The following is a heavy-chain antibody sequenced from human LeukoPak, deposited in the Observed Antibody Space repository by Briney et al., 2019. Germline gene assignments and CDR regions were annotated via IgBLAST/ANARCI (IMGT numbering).Heavy chain of an antibody. V-gene: IGHV1-18*01. J-gene: IGHJ6*03. CDR2: ISAYNGNT. D-gene: IGHD3-10*01. CDR3: ARAAVRGVARYYYFYMDV. CDR1: GYTFTSYG. Sequence: ASVKVSCKASGYTFTSYGISWVRQAPGQGLEWMGWISAYNGNTNYAQKLQGRVTMTTDTSTSTAYMELRSLRSDDTAVYYCARAAVRGVARYYYFYMDVWGKGTTVTISS.